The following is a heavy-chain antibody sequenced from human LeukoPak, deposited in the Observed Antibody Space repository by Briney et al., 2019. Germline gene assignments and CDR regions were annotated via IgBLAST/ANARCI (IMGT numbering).Heavy chain of an antibody. J-gene: IGHJ4*02. CDR1: GGSISSSSYY. Sequence: SETLSLTCTVSGGSISSSSYYWGWTRQPPGKGLEWIGSIYYSGSTYYNPSLKSRVSISVDTSKNQFSLRPNSVTAADTAVYYCARIPLWFGEAGFDYWGQGTLVTVSS. V-gene: IGHV4-39*01. CDR2: IYYSGST. CDR3: ARIPLWFGEAGFDY. D-gene: IGHD3-10*01.